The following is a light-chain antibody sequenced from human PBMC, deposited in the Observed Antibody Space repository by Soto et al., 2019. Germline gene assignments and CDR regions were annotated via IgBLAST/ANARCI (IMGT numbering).Light chain of an antibody. CDR3: ATWDGSLPAEV. J-gene: IGLJ2*01. CDR1: SSNIGNNY. CDR2: DNN. Sequence: QAVLTQPPSVSAAPGQKVTISCSGSSSNIGNNYVSWYQQLPGTAPKLLIYDNNKRPSGIPDRFSGSKSGTSGTLDITGLQTGDEGDYYCATWDGSLPAEVFGGGTKLTVL. V-gene: IGLV1-51*01.